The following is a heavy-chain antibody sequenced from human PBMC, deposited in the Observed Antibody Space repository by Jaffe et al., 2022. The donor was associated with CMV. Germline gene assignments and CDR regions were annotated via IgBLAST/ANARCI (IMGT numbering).Heavy chain of an antibody. V-gene: IGHV3-23*04. CDR2: ISGSGVTT. CDR3: AERGGFWSGSLYYMDV. CDR1: GFTFSSYA. J-gene: IGHJ6*03. D-gene: IGHD3-3*01. Sequence: EVQLVESGGGLVQPGGSLRLSCAASGFTFSSYAMSWVRQAPGKGLEWVSAISGSGVTTYYADSVKGRFTISRDNSKNTLYLQMNSLRAEDTAVYYCAERGGFWSGSLYYMDVWGKGTTVTVSS.